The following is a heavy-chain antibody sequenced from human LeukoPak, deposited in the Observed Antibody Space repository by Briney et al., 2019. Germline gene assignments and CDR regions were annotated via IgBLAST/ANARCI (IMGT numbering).Heavy chain of an antibody. CDR3: AKVAHYGDSVPFDH. CDR1: GFTFNSYG. V-gene: IGHV3-30*02. D-gene: IGHD4-17*01. J-gene: IGHJ4*02. Sequence: GGSLRLPCAASGFTFNSYGMHWVRQAPGKGLEWVAFIRYDGSTEYYADSVKGRFTISRDNSKNTVYLQMNSLRAEDTAVYYCAKVAHYGDSVPFDHWGQGTLVTVSS. CDR2: IRYDGSTE.